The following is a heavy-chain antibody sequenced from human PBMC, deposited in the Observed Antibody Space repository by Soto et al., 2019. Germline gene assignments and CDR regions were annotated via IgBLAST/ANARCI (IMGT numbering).Heavy chain of an antibody. J-gene: IGHJ5*02. CDR1: GGSFSGYY. D-gene: IGHD2-21*02. CDR2: INHSGST. Sequence: ASETLSLTCAVYGGSFSGYYWSWIRQPPGKGLEWIGEINHSGSTNYNPSLKSRVTISVDTSKNQFSLKLSSVTAADTAVYYCARALTVVTAISYNWFDPWGQGTLVTVSS. V-gene: IGHV4-34*01. CDR3: ARALTVVTAISYNWFDP.